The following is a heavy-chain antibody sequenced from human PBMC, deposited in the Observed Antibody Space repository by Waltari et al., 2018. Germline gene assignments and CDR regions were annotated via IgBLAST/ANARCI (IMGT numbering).Heavy chain of an antibody. CDR3: ARALVPAAMISRRGYYYMDV. V-gene: IGHV4-31*03. CDR1: GGSISSGGYY. Sequence: QVQLQESGPGLVKPSQTLSLTCTVSGGSISSGGYYWSWIRQHPGKGLEWIGYIYYSGSTYYNPSLKRRVTISVDTSKNQFSRKLSSVTAADTAVYYCARALVPAAMISRRGYYYMDVWGKGTTVTVSS. J-gene: IGHJ6*03. D-gene: IGHD2-2*01. CDR2: IYYSGST.